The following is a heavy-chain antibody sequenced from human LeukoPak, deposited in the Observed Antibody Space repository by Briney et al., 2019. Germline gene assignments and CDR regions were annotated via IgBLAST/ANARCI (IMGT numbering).Heavy chain of an antibody. J-gene: IGHJ4*02. CDR3: ARGNPYYQYSSGWYGVDY. D-gene: IGHD6-19*01. CDR1: GGTFISYA. Sequence: SVKVSCKASGGTFISYAISWVRQAPGQGLEWMGGIIPIFGTANYAQKFQGRVTITADESTSTAYMELSSLRSEDTAVYYCARGNPYYQYSSGWYGVDYWGQGTLVTVSS. CDR2: IIPIFGTA. V-gene: IGHV1-69*13.